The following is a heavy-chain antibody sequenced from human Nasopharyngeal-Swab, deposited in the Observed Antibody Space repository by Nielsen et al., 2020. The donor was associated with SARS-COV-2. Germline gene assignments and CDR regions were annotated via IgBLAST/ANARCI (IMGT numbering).Heavy chain of an antibody. CDR2: IYYRGST. V-gene: IGHV4-39*01. CDR3: ARPNTPEDIVVVPAAIAFDI. D-gene: IGHD2-2*01. Sequence: WVRQPPGKGLEWIGSIYYRGSTYYNPSLKSRVTISVDTTMNQFSMKLSSVTAAYTAVYYCARPNTPEDIVVVPAAIAFDIWGQGTMVTVSS. J-gene: IGHJ3*02.